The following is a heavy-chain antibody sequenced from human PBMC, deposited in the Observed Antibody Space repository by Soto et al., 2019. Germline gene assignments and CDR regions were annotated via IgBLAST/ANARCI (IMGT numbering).Heavy chain of an antibody. Sequence: VRLSFASSGFTFSIYEINFFLQFPGKGLEWVSYSSSSGSTKYYADSVRGRFTISRDNAKNSLYLQMNSLRAEDTAVYYCARDNGDSDDDFDVWGKGTMVTXS. CDR1: GFTFSIYE. J-gene: IGHJ3*01. CDR2: SSSSGSTK. V-gene: IGHV3-48*03. CDR3: ARDNGDSDDDFDV. D-gene: IGHD2-8*01.